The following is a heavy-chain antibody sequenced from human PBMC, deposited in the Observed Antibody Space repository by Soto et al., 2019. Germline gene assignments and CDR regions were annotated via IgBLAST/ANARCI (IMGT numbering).Heavy chain of an antibody. J-gene: IGHJ4*02. CDR3: AKGYSSGYYPLG. Sequence: QVQLVESGGGVVQPGRSLRLSCAASGFTFSSYGMHWVRQAPGKGLEWVAVISYDGSNKYYADSVKGRFTISRDNSKNTLYLQMNRLRAEDTAVYYCAKGYSSGYYPLGWGQGTLVTVSS. V-gene: IGHV3-30*18. CDR1: GFTFSSYG. D-gene: IGHD3-22*01. CDR2: ISYDGSNK.